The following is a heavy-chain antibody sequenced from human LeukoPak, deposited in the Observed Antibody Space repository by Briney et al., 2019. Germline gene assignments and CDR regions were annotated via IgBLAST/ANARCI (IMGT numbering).Heavy chain of an antibody. CDR3: ARGFDCSSTSCSCMDV. V-gene: IGHV3-11*01. Sequence: PGGSLRLSCVASGFPFSDYYMSWIRQAPGEGLDWVAYISGSGSDIYYADSVKGRFTISRDNAKNSLHLQMNSLRAEDTAVYYCARGFDCSSTSCSCMDVWGQGTTVTVSS. D-gene: IGHD2-2*01. CDR2: ISGSGSDI. CDR1: GFPFSDYY. J-gene: IGHJ6*02.